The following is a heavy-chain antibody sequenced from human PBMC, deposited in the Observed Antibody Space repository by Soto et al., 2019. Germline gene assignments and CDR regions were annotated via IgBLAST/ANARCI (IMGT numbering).Heavy chain of an antibody. CDR2: IYYSGST. V-gene: IGHV4-31*03. Sequence: SETLSLTCTVSCGSISSGGYYWSWIRQHPGKGLEWIGYIYYSGSTYYNPSLKSRVTISVDTSKNQFSLKLSSVTAADTAVYYCASEYYYDSSPLWYFDYWGQGTLVTVSS. J-gene: IGHJ4*02. CDR1: CGSISSGGYY. D-gene: IGHD3-22*01. CDR3: ASEYYYDSSPLWYFDY.